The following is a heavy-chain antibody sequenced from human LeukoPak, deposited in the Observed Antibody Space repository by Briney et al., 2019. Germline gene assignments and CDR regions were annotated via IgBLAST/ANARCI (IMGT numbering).Heavy chain of an antibody. J-gene: IGHJ3*02. Sequence: GGSLRLSCTASGFTFSNAWMSWVRQAPGKGLEWVANIKQDGSEKYYVDSVKGRFTISRDNAKNSLYLQMNSLRAEDTAVYYCARDVVVVGYAFDIWGQGTMVTVSS. CDR2: IKQDGSEK. CDR3: ARDVVVVGYAFDI. D-gene: IGHD2-21*01. CDR1: GFTFSNAW. V-gene: IGHV3-7*01.